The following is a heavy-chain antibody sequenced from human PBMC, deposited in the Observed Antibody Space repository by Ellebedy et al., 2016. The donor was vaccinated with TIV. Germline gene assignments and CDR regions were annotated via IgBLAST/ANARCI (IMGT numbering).Heavy chain of an antibody. CDR3: ARATYYYDSSGYYQDWYFDL. CDR2: INPNSGGT. Sequence: ASVKVSCXASGYTFTGYYMHWVRQAPGQGLEWMGWINPNSGGTNYAQKFQGRVTMTRDTSISTAYMELSRLRSDDTAVYYCARATYYYDSSGYYQDWYFDLWGRGTLVTVSS. V-gene: IGHV1-2*02. J-gene: IGHJ2*01. CDR1: GYTFTGYY. D-gene: IGHD3-22*01.